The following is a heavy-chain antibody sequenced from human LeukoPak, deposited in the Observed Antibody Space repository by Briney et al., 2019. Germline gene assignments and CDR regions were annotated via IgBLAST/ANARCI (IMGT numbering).Heavy chain of an antibody. CDR2: ISSSSSTI. J-gene: IGHJ4*02. V-gene: IGHV3-48*01. CDR3: ARVRGRPIRAAEYYFDY. D-gene: IGHD6-13*01. Sequence: GGSLILSCAASGFTFSSYSMNWVRQAPGKGLEWVSYISSSSSTIYYADSVKGRFTISRDNAKNSLYLQMNSLRAEDTAVYYCARVRGRPIRAAEYYFDYWGQGTLVTVSS. CDR1: GFTFSSYS.